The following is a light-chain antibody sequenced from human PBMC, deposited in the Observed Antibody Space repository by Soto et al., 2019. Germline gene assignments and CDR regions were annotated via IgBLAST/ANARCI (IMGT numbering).Light chain of an antibody. Sequence: EIVLTQSPATLSLSPGERATISCRASQSVRTYLAWYQQKPGQAPRLLIYDASNRATDIPDRFSGSGSGTDFTLTISSLDPEDFAVYYCHQRSKWPLTFGGGTKVEIK. CDR2: DAS. V-gene: IGKV3-11*01. J-gene: IGKJ4*01. CDR3: HQRSKWPLT. CDR1: QSVRTY.